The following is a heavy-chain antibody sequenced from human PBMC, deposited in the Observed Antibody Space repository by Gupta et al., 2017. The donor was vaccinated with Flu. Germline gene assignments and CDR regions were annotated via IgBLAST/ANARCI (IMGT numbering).Heavy chain of an antibody. V-gene: IGHV1-69*02. Sequence: QVQLVQSGAEVKKPGSSVKVSYKASGDTSSVYTLSWVRQAPGQGLEWMGRIVPMYDITSYAQKFQGRVTITADKYTNTAYMEVTSLTSEDTAVYYCARSLSRDGYNPSVFDYWGQGTLVTVSS. CDR3: ARSLSRDGYNPSVFDY. CDR2: IVPMYDIT. J-gene: IGHJ4*02. D-gene: IGHD5-12*01. CDR1: GDTSSVYT.